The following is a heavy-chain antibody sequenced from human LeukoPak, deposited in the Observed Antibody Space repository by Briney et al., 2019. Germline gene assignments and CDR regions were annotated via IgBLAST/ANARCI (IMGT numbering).Heavy chain of an antibody. Sequence: SETLSLTCTVSGGSISTYYWSWIRQPPGKALEWIGYIYYSGSTNYNPSLKSRVTISVDTSKNQFSLKLSSVSAADTAVYYCARGDYRYCSGGSCYTGQGAYYYYYYMDVWGKGTTVTISS. D-gene: IGHD2-15*01. CDR2: IYYSGST. CDR1: GGSISTYY. J-gene: IGHJ6*03. V-gene: IGHV4-59*01. CDR3: ARGDYRYCSGGSCYTGQGAYYYYYYMDV.